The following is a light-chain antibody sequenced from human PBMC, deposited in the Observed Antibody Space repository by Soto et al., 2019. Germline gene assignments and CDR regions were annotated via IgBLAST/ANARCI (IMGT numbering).Light chain of an antibody. CDR1: SSNIGSNT. CDR2: SIN. Sequence: QSVLTQPPSTSGTPGQRVTISCSGSSSNIGSNTVNWYQQLPGTAPKVLIYSINQRPSGVPDRFSASKSGTSASLAISGLQSEDEADYYCLAWDNSLNGYVFGTGTKVTVL. CDR3: LAWDNSLNGYV. V-gene: IGLV1-44*01. J-gene: IGLJ1*01.